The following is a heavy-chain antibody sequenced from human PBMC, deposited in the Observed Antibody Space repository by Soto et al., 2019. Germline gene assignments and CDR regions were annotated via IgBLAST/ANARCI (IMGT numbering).Heavy chain of an antibody. CDR2: ISYDGSNK. J-gene: IGHJ4*02. D-gene: IGHD6-6*01. CDR3: AKETSAGPLDY. CDR1: GFTFSSYG. Sequence: QVQLVESGGGVVQPGRSLRLSCAASGFTFSSYGMHWVRQAPGKGLEWVAVISYDGSNKDYADSVKGRFTISRDNSKNTLYLQMNSLRAEDTAVYYCAKETSAGPLDYWGQGTLVTVSS. V-gene: IGHV3-30*18.